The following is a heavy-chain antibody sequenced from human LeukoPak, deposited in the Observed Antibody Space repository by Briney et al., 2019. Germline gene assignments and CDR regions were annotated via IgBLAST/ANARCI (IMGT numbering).Heavy chain of an antibody. CDR2: ISWNSGSI. J-gene: IGHJ4*02. Sequence: GGSLRLSCAASGFTFDDYAMHWVRQAPGKGLEWVSGISWNSGSIGYADSVKGRFTISRDNAKNSLYLQMNSPRAEDTAVYYCARARHGTLFDYWGQGTLVTVSS. V-gene: IGHV3-9*01. CDR3: ARARHGTLFDY. CDR1: GFTFDDYA. D-gene: IGHD1-26*01.